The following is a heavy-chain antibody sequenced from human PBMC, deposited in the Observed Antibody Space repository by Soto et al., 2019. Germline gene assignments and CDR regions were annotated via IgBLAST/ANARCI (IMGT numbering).Heavy chain of an antibody. J-gene: IGHJ6*02. V-gene: IGHV3-48*02. CDR1: GFTFSSYS. CDR3: ARALDANSGYGLDYYYGMDV. D-gene: IGHD5-12*01. CDR2: ISSSSSTI. Sequence: GGSLRLSCAASGFTFSSYSMNWVRQAPGKGLEWVSYISSSSSTIYYADSVKGRFTISRDNAKNSLYLQMNSLRDEDTAVYYCARALDANSGYGLDYYYGMDVWGQGTTVTVSS.